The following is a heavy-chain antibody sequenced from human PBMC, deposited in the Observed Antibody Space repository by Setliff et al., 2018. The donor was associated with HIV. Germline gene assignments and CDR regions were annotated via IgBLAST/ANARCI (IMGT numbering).Heavy chain of an antibody. J-gene: IGHJ4*02. CDR2: IIPIFGTA. Sequence: ASVKVSCKASGGTFSSYAISWVRQAPGQGLEWMGGIIPIFGTANYAQRFQGRVTFTADASTSTVYMELSSLRSEDTGMYYCARDAGYSGSAWNYWGQGTLVTVSS. CDR3: ARDAGYSGSAWNY. D-gene: IGHD5-12*01. CDR1: GGTFSSYA. V-gene: IGHV1-69*13.